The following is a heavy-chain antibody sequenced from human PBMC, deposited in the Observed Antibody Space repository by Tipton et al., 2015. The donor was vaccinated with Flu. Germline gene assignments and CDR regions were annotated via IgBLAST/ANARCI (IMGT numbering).Heavy chain of an antibody. J-gene: IGHJ5*01. Sequence: TLSLTCTVSGGFVSSYYWNWIRQPPGKGLEWIGYIYNNQYTKYNPSLKSRVTVSVDPSKNQFSLKVISVTAADTAVYYCARRDYSNYVSDPKNWFDPWGQGTTVTVSS. D-gene: IGHD4-11*01. CDR3: ARRDYSNYVSDPKNWFDP. CDR1: GGFVSSYY. V-gene: IGHV4-4*09. CDR2: IYNNQYT.